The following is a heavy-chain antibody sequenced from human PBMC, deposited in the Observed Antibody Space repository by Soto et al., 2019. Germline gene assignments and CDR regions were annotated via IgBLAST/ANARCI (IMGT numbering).Heavy chain of an antibody. Sequence: KSSETLSLTCTVSGGSISSYYCSWIRQAAGKGLEWIGRIDTSGTTNYNPSLRSRVTMSVDASKNQFSLNLSSVTAADTAVYFCARGPRGYVYYHGMEVWGKGTTVTVSA. CDR3: ARGPRGYVYYHGMEV. CDR1: GGSISSYY. CDR2: IDTSGTT. V-gene: IGHV4-4*07. D-gene: IGHD3-16*01. J-gene: IGHJ6*04.